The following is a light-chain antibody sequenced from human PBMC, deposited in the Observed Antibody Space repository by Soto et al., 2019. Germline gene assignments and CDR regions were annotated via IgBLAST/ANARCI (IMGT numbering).Light chain of an antibody. CDR1: QSISTK. V-gene: IGKV1-39*01. Sequence: DIQMTQSPSSLSTSVGDRVTITCRASQSISTKLNWDQQKPGKVPKLLIYAASSLQTGVPSRFSGSGSGTDFTLTIRSLQPEDFATYYCQQSYKSPPTFGPGTNVDIK. CDR3: QQSYKSPPT. J-gene: IGKJ1*01. CDR2: AAS.